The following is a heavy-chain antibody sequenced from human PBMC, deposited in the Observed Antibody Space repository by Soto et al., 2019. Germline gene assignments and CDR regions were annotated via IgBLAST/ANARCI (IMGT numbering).Heavy chain of an antibody. V-gene: IGHV1-18*01. CDR2: ISVYNGNT. CDR1: GFTFINYG. J-gene: IGHJ6*02. CDR3: ARDGIVARPSGYRYFGMDV. Sequence: QVQLVQSGAEVKKPGASVKVSCKTSGFTFINYGITWVRQAPGQGLEWMGRISVYNGNTNYAQKLQGRVTMTTDTSTSTAYMELRSLISDDTAVYYCARDGIVARPSGYRYFGMDVWGQGTTVTVSS. D-gene: IGHD6-6*01.